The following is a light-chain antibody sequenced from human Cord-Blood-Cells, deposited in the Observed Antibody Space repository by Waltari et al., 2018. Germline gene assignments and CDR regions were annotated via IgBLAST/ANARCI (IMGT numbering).Light chain of an antibody. CDR2: DVS. Sequence: QSALTQPASVSGSPGQSITISCTGTSSDVGGYNYVPWYQQHPGKAPKRMIYDVSKRPSVVSNRFSGSKSGNTASLTISGLQAEDEADYYCSSYTSSSTWVFGGGTKLTVL. CDR3: SSYTSSSTWV. V-gene: IGLV2-14*01. J-gene: IGLJ3*02. CDR1: SSDVGGYNY.